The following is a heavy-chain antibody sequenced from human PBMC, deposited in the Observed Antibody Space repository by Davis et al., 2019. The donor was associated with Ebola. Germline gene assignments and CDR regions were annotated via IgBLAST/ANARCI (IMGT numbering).Heavy chain of an antibody. V-gene: IGHV1-69*13. J-gene: IGHJ6*02. CDR2: IIPIFDAT. D-gene: IGHD2-2*02. CDR1: GGSFSSYS. Sequence: SVKVSCKASGGSFSSYSFSWVRQAPGQGIEWMGRIIPIFDATNYAQKFKGRFTITADESSSTAYMELSSLRSEDSAVYYCATGYCSSTSCYKKHYYGMDVWGQGTTVSVAS. CDR3: ATGYCSSTSCYKKHYYGMDV.